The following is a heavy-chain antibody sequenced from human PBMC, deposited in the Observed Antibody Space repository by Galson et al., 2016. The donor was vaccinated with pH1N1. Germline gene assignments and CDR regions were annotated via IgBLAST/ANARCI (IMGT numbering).Heavy chain of an antibody. V-gene: IGHV3-48*04. CDR3: ARDLGYAYGFYYYYYMDV. J-gene: IGHJ6*03. Sequence: SLRLSCAASGFSLSSYSMNWVRQAPGKGLEWVSYISRSVTNIYYAGSVKGRFTISRDTAKNSLYLQMDSLRLDDTAVYFCARDLGYAYGFYYYYYMDVWGQGTLVPVSS. CDR1: GFSLSSYS. CDR2: ISRSVTNI. D-gene: IGHD5-18*01.